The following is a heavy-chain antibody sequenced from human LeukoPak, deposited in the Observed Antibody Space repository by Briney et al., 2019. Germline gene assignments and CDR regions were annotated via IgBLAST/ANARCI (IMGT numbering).Heavy chain of an antibody. CDR3: ARALYGSSGYYDY. J-gene: IGHJ4*02. V-gene: IGHV3-11*01. CDR2: TSGSGATL. Sequence: PGGSLRLSCAASGAYFSDHYRSWVRQTPGRPLEWVSYTSGSGATLHHADSVKGRFTISRDNAKNSLSLQMNSLRAEDTALYYCARALYGSSGYYDYWGQGILVTVSS. CDR1: GAYFSDHY. D-gene: IGHD3-22*01.